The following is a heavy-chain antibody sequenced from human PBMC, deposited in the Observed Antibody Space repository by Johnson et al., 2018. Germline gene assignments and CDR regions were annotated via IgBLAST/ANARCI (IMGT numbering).Heavy chain of an antibody. CDR3: ARAWMNMVTFGGVTFQH. CDR1: GFSFSSYG. D-gene: IGHD3-16*01. Sequence: VQLVESGGGVVQPGRSLRLSCAASGFSFSSYGMHWVRQAPGKGLEWVAVISYDGSNKYSADSVKGRFTISRDNSKNTLYLQMNRRRPEDTAVYYCARAWMNMVTFGGVTFQHWGQGTLVTVSS. J-gene: IGHJ1*01. V-gene: IGHV3-33*05. CDR2: ISYDGSNK.